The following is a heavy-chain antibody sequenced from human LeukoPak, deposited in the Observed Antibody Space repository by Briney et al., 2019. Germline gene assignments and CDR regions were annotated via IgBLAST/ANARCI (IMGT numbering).Heavy chain of an antibody. Sequence: PSGTLSLTCAVSGGSISSSNWWSWVRQPPGKGLEWIGEIYHSGSTNYSPSLKSRVTISVDKSKNQFSLKLSSVTAADTAVYYCARRTTELRFLEWLSTNWFDPWGQGTLVTVSS. V-gene: IGHV4-4*02. J-gene: IGHJ5*02. CDR2: IYHSGST. CDR1: GGSISSSNW. D-gene: IGHD3-3*01. CDR3: ARRTTELRFLEWLSTNWFDP.